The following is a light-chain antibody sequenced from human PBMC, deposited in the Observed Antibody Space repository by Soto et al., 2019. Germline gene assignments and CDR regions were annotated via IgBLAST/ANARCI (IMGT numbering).Light chain of an antibody. CDR3: QPYNNWPLT. J-gene: IGKJ4*01. CDR1: QSVTSD. Sequence: EIVLTQSPGTLSLSPGEGATLSCRGSQSVTSDYLAWYQHKPGQTPRLIIYDTSTRATGVPARFSGSRSGPEFTLTINSLQSEDFAIYYCQPYNNWPLTFGGGTKVDIK. CDR2: DTS. V-gene: IGKV3-15*01.